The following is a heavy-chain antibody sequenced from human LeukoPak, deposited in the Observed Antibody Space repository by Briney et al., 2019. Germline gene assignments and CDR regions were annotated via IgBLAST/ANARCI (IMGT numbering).Heavy chain of an antibody. Sequence: TSETLSLTCTVSVGAISTYYWSWIRQPPEKGLEWVRNVYKSGNTNSNPSLKSRVSTSIDTTKNQFSLKQSSVTTADTAVYYCARDGPQWLADFDSWGQGALVTVSS. D-gene: IGHD6-19*01. CDR2: VYKSGNT. CDR1: VGAISTYY. J-gene: IGHJ5*01. CDR3: ARDGPQWLADFDS. V-gene: IGHV4-59*01.